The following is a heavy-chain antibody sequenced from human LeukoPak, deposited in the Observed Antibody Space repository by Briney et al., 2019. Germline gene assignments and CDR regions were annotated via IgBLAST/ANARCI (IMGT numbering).Heavy chain of an antibody. CDR2: ISDNAYTT. CDR1: GFTFSSYA. Sequence: GGSLSLSCAASGFTFSSYAMTWVRQAPWKGLEWVSSISDNAYTTYYADSVRGRFTISRDNSKNTLYLQMIGLRPEDTAVYSCAKYFYDSSGYYDAAPLDSWGQGTLVTVFS. J-gene: IGHJ4*02. CDR3: AKYFYDSSGYYDAAPLDS. D-gene: IGHD3-22*01. V-gene: IGHV3-23*01.